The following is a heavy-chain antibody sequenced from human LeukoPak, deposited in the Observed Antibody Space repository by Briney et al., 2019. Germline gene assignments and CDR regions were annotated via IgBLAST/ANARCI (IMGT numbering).Heavy chain of an antibody. CDR1: GYTFTGYY. J-gene: IGHJ6*02. CDR3: ARGVVPAARGYYGMDV. V-gene: IGHV1-18*04. Sequence: ASVKVSCKASGYTFTGYYMHWVRQAPGQGLEWMGWISAYNGNTNYAQKLQGRVTMTTDTSTSTAYMELRSLRSDDTAVYYCARGVVPAARGYYGMDVWGQGTTVTVSS. CDR2: ISAYNGNT. D-gene: IGHD2-2*01.